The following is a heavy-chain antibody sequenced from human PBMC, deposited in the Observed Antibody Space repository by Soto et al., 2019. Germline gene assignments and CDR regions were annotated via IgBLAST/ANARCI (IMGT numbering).Heavy chain of an antibody. V-gene: IGHV3-30-3*01. CDR2: ISYDGSNK. Sequence: QVQLVESGGGVVQPGRSLRLSCAASGFTFSSYAMHWVRQAPGKGLEWVAVISYDGSNKYYADSVKGRFTISRDNSKNTLYLQMNSLRAEDTAVYYCARDLGYCRSTSCYDQNDYYYGMDVWGQGTTVTVSS. CDR1: GFTFSSYA. D-gene: IGHD2-2*01. CDR3: ARDLGYCRSTSCYDQNDYYYGMDV. J-gene: IGHJ6*02.